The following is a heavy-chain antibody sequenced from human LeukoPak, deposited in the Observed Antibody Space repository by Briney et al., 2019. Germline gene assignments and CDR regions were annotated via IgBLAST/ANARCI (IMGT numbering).Heavy chain of an antibody. Sequence: ASVKVSCKASGYTFTGYYIHWVRQAPGQGLEWMGRINSNNGATNYAQKLQGRVTITGDTSISTAYMELSSLRSDDTAVYYCTRESGSYHGNDYWAREPWSPSPQ. CDR2: INSNNGAT. D-gene: IGHD1-26*01. V-gene: IGHV1-2*06. CDR1: GYTFTGYY. J-gene: IGHJ4*02. CDR3: TRESGSYHGNDY.